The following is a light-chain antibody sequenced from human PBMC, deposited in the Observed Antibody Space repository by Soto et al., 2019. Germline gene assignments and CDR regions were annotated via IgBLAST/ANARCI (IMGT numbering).Light chain of an antibody. J-gene: IGKJ1*01. CDR3: QKYNSSPRT. CDR1: QGISNY. V-gene: IGKV1-27*01. Sequence: DIQMTQSPSSLSASVGDRVTITCRASQGISNYLAWYQQKPGKVPKLLFYAASTLQSGVPSRFSCSGSGTHFTLTISSQQPEDVASYYCQKYNSSPRTFGQGTKVEIK. CDR2: AAS.